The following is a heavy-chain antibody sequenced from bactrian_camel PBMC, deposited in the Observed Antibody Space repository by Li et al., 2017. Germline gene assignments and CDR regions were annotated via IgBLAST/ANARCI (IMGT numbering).Heavy chain of an antibody. J-gene: IGHJ4*01. D-gene: IGHD6*01. V-gene: IGHV3S53*01. CDR2: IDSSGRA. CDR3: ATVASGGEPWRCGDWYLEWPYAN. CDR1: GRIYNNYV. Sequence: HVQLVESGGGSVQAGGSLRLSCAASGRIYNNYVFGWFRQGPGKEREAKREALATIDSSGRAIYTDSVKGRFTISQDEAQSKVYLQMNSLQEEDTAMYYCATVASGGEPWRCGDWYLEWPYANWGQGTQVTVS.